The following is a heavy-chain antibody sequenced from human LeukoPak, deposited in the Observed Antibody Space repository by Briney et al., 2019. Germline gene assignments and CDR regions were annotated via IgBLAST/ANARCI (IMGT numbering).Heavy chain of an antibody. CDR1: GGSFSGYY. CDR2: INHSGST. Sequence: PSETLSLTCAVYGGSFSGYYWSWIRQPPGKGLEWIGEINHSGSTNYNPSLKSRVTISVDTSKNQFSLKLSSVTAADTAVYYCARPWTTVTTGFYYWGQGTLVTVSS. CDR3: ARPWTTVTTGFYY. J-gene: IGHJ4*02. V-gene: IGHV4-34*01. D-gene: IGHD4-17*01.